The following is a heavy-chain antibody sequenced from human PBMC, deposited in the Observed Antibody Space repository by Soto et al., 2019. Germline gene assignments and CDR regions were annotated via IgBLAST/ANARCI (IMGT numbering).Heavy chain of an antibody. D-gene: IGHD2-15*01. V-gene: IGHV3-15*01. Sequence: GGSLRLSCAASEFTFSNAWIRWVRQAPGKGLEWVGRIKRKVDGGTTDYAAPVKDRFTISRDDSKDTVYLQMNSLTIEDTAVYYCTTGQCSGGSCWSFNHWGQGTLVTVSS. CDR3: TTGQCSGGSCWSFNH. CDR1: EFTFSNAW. CDR2: IKRKVDGGTT. J-gene: IGHJ4*02.